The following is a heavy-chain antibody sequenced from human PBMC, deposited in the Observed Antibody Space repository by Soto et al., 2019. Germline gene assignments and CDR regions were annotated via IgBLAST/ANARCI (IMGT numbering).Heavy chain of an antibody. CDR2: IYTSGSA. V-gene: IGHV4-4*07. CDR3: ARAYSSIWYWCDP. D-gene: IGHD6-13*01. Sequence: QVQLQESGPGLVTPSETLSLTCTVSGGSISSYYWIWIRQPDGKGLEWIGRIYTSGSANYNTSLKSRLTMSVGTSKCHFSLELRSVSAADKVWYYCARAYSSIWYWCDPWGQGTVVTVSS. CDR1: GGSISSYY. J-gene: IGHJ5*02.